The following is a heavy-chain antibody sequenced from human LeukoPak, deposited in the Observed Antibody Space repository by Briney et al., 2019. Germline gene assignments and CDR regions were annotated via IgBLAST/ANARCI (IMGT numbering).Heavy chain of an antibody. D-gene: IGHD6-19*01. Sequence: GGSLRLSCAASGFTFTHCWMCWIRQAPGKGLEWVANIEQDGSEKDYVDSVKGRFTIFRDNAKNSVYLQMNSLRVEDTAVYYCARDLNSGWPLFDYWGQGTLVTVSS. J-gene: IGHJ4*02. CDR3: ARDLNSGWPLFDY. V-gene: IGHV3-7*01. CDR1: GFTFTHCW. CDR2: IEQDGSEK.